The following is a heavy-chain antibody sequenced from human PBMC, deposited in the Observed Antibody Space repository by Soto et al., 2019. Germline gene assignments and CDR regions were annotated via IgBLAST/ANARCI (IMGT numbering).Heavy chain of an antibody. CDR2: ISSSGDTI. J-gene: IGHJ4*02. CDR3: ARESRFAY. CDR1: GFTFSDNY. Sequence: PGGPLSLSCAASGFTFSDNYMSWIRQAPGKGLEWVSYISSSGDTIYYADSVKGRFTISRDNAKKSLYLQMNSLRAEDTAEYYCARESRFAYGGQGALGTVSS. V-gene: IGHV3-11*01.